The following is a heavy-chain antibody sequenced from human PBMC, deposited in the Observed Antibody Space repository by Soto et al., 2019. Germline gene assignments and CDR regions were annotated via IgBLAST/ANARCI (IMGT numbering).Heavy chain of an antibody. V-gene: IGHV3-23*01. CDR2: ISGSGGST. Sequence: PGGSLRLSCAASGFTFSSYAMSWVRQAPGKGLEWVSAISGSGGSTYYADSVKGRFTISRDNSKNTLYLQMNSLRAEDTAVYYCAKAQLLWFGEFSRAQNHYFDYWGQGTLDTVSS. CDR1: GFTFSSYA. J-gene: IGHJ4*02. D-gene: IGHD3-10*01. CDR3: AKAQLLWFGEFSRAQNHYFDY.